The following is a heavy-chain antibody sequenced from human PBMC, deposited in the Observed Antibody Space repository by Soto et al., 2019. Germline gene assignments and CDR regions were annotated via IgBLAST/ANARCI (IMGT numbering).Heavy chain of an antibody. D-gene: IGHD2-15*01. J-gene: IGHJ5*01. Sequence: SETLSLTCSVSGDSISTVDYFWAWIRQPPGQALEYIGYIYKSTTTYYNPSFERRVAISLDMSKSQFSLTVTSVTASDTAVYFCARGRYCLTGRCFPNWFESWGQGTLVTVSS. CDR2: IYKSTTT. V-gene: IGHV4-30-4*01. CDR1: GDSISTVDYF. CDR3: ARGRYCLTGRCFPNWFES.